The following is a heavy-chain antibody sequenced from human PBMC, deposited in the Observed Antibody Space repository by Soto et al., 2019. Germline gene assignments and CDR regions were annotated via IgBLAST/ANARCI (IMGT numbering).Heavy chain of an antibody. CDR1: GYSFTTYY. Sequence: QEQLVQSGAEVKKPGASVKVSCKASGYSFTTYYIHWVRQAPGQGLGWMGFINPNSGGTKYAQKFQGRVTMTRNTSINTAYMELNRLTSDDAALYYCAKVEGSASSAGDWGQGTLVTVS. CDR2: INPNSGGT. CDR3: AKVEGSASSAGD. D-gene: IGHD6-6*01. V-gene: IGHV1-2*02. J-gene: IGHJ4*02.